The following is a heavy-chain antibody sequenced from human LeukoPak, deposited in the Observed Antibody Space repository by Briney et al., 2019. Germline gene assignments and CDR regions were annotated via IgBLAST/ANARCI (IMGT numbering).Heavy chain of an antibody. CDR3: ARAHTYYYYMDV. CDR1: GFSFSSYA. CDR2: ISSSSSTI. J-gene: IGHJ6*03. Sequence: SGGSLRLSCAASGFSFSSYAMNWVRQAPGKGLEWVSYISSSSSTIYYADSVKGRFTISRDNAKNSLYLQMNSLRAEDTAVYYCARAHTYYYYMDVWGKGTTVTVSS. V-gene: IGHV3-48*01.